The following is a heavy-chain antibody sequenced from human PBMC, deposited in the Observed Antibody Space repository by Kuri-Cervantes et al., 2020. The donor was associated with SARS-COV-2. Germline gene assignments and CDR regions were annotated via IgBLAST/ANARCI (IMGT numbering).Heavy chain of an antibody. CDR3: ARGPDEGYYFDY. CDR1: GGSFSGYY. Sequence: SQTLSLTCAVYGGSFSGYYWSWIRQPPGKGLEWIGEINHSGSTYYNPSLKSRVTISVDTSKNQFSLKLSSVTAADTAVYYCARGPDEGYYFDYWGQGTLVTVSS. J-gene: IGHJ4*02. V-gene: IGHV4-34*01. CDR2: INHSGST.